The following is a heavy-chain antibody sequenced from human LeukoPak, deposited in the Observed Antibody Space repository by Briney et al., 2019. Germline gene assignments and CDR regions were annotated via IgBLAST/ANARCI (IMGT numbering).Heavy chain of an antibody. Sequence: SETLSLTCTVSGGSISSSSYYWGWIRQPPGKGLEWIGSIYYSGSTYYNPSLKSRVTISVDTSKNQFSLKLSSVTAADTAVYYCARSRGGTTPYSDYWGQGTLVTVSS. CDR3: ARSRGGTTPYSDY. CDR1: GGSISSSSYY. D-gene: IGHD2-15*01. J-gene: IGHJ4*02. V-gene: IGHV4-39*07. CDR2: IYYSGST.